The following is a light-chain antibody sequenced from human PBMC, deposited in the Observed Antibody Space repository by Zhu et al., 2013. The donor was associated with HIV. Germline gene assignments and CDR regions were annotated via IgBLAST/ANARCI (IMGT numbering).Light chain of an antibody. Sequence: ETVLTQSPATLSASPGERATLSCRASQSVGSNLAWYRQKPGQVPRLLIYGASTRDTGVPARFSGSGSGTEFTLTISSLQSEDFAVYYCQQYGSSPYTFGQGTKLEIK. CDR2: GAS. J-gene: IGKJ2*01. CDR1: QSVGSN. V-gene: IGKV3-15*01. CDR3: QQYGSSPYT.